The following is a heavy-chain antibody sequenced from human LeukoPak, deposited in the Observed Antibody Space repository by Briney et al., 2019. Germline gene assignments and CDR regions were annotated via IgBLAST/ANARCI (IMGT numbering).Heavy chain of an antibody. J-gene: IGHJ6*03. Sequence: GRSLRLSCAASGFTFGSYGMHWVRQAPGKGLEWVAFIRYDGSNKYYADSVKGRFTTSRDNSKNTLYLQMNSLRAEDTAVYYCARDCPVAAALPYYYYYYYMDVWGKGTTVTVSS. CDR2: IRYDGSNK. CDR3: ARDCPVAAALPYYYYYYYMDV. V-gene: IGHV3-33*01. CDR1: GFTFGSYG. D-gene: IGHD6-13*01.